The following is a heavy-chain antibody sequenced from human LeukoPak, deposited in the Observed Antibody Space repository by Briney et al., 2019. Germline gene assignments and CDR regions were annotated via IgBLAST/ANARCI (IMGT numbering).Heavy chain of an antibody. CDR2: INPNSGGT. Sequence: GSVKVSCKASGYTFIAYYMHWVRQAPGQGLEWMGWINPNSGGTNYAQKFQGRVTMTRDTSISTVYMELSRLRSDDTAVYYCARDSCSSTSCLSIDDYWGQGTLVTVSS. V-gene: IGHV1-2*02. CDR1: GYTFIAYY. J-gene: IGHJ4*02. D-gene: IGHD2-2*01. CDR3: ARDSCSSTSCLSIDDY.